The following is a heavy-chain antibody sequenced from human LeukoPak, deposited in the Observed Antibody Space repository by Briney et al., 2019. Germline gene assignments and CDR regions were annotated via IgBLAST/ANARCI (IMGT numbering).Heavy chain of an antibody. V-gene: IGHV4-59*12. CDR1: GGSISSYY. D-gene: IGHD4-23*01. Sequence: SETLSLTCTVSGGSISSYYWSWIRQPPGKGLEWIGYIYYSGSTNYSPSLKSRVTISVDTSKNQFSLKLSSVTAADTAVYYCARVPGAVRNSGYFDYWGQGTLVTVSS. J-gene: IGHJ4*02. CDR3: ARVPGAVRNSGYFDY. CDR2: IYYSGST.